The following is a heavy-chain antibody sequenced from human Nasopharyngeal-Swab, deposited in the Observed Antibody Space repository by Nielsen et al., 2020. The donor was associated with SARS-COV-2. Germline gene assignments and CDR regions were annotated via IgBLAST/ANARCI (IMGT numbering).Heavy chain of an antibody. D-gene: IGHD3-10*01. CDR3: AKSIDPMGYGLDV. CDR1: GFSFSSYA. V-gene: IGHV3-23*03. CDR2: IYSGGSST. J-gene: IGHJ6*02. Sequence: GESLKISCAASGFSFSSYAMNWVRQAPGKGLEWVAIIYSGGSSTYFADSVKGRFTISRDDPSNTLYLQMSSLRAEDTAVYYCAKSIDPMGYGLDVWGLGTTVTVSS.